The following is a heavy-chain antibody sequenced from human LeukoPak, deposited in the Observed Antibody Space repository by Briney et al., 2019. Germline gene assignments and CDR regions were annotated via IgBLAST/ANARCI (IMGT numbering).Heavy chain of an antibody. CDR3: ARDHYGSGSYNSYFDS. V-gene: IGHV4-4*07. CDR1: GGSISTYY. J-gene: IGHJ5*01. Sequence: SETLSLTCAVSGGSISTYYWSWLRQPAGKGLEWIGRLYSSGSTKYNPSLKSRVTISVGDSNNQFTPKLTSVTAADTAVYYCARDHYGSGSYNSYFDSWGQGIRVSVSS. CDR2: LYSSGST. D-gene: IGHD3-10*01.